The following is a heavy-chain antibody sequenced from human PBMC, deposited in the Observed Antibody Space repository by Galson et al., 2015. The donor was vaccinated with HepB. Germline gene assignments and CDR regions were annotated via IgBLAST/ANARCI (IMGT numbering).Heavy chain of an antibody. D-gene: IGHD2/OR15-2a*01. CDR1: GFTFSSYG. CDR3: ANSGPFLPGHLLPFDF. CDR2: ISYDGTNK. Sequence: SLRLSCAASGFTFSSYGMHWVRQAPGKGLDWVAVISYDGTNKYYTDSVKGRFTISRDNSKSTLYLQMNSLTTEDTAVYYCANSGPFLPGHLLPFDFWGQGTLVTVSS. J-gene: IGHJ4*02. V-gene: IGHV3-30*18.